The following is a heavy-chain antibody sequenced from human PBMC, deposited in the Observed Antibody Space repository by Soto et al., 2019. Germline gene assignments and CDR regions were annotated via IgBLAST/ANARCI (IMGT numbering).Heavy chain of an antibody. CDR1: GGSFSGYY. CDR2: INHSGST. V-gene: IGHV4-34*01. Sequence: SETLSLTCAVYGGSFSGYYWSWIRQPPGKGLEWIGEINHSGSTNYNPSLKSRVTISVDTSKNQFSLKLSSVTAADTAVYYCARGNSSSWYAFDIWGQGTMVNVSS. J-gene: IGHJ3*02. CDR3: ARGNSSSWYAFDI. D-gene: IGHD6-13*01.